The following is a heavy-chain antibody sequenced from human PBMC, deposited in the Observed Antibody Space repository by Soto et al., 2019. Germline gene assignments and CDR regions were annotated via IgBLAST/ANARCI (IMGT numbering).Heavy chain of an antibody. CDR3: ARDLSYYDSSGYYGYAFDI. D-gene: IGHD3-22*01. V-gene: IGHV4-31*03. Sequence: QVQLQESGPGLVKPSQTLSLTCTVSGGSISSGGYYWSWIRQHPGKGLEWIGYIYYSGSTYYNPSLKSRVTISVDTSKTQFSLKLSSVTAADTAVYYCARDLSYYDSSGYYGYAFDIWGQGTMVTVSS. CDR1: GGSISSGGYY. J-gene: IGHJ3*02. CDR2: IYYSGST.